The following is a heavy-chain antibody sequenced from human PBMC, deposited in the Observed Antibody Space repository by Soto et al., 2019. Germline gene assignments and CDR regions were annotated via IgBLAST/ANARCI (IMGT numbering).Heavy chain of an antibody. CDR2: IYYRGNT. V-gene: IGHV4-59*01. CDR1: GGSIGTYY. D-gene: IGHD3-9*01. CDR3: ARDPRMNYDILTGYYIPFDQ. Sequence: SETLSLTCTVSGGSIGTYYWSWIRQPPGKGLEWIGYIYYRGNTDYNPSLKSRVTMTTDTSTSTAYLELRSLRSDDTAVYYCARDPRMNYDILTGYYIPFDQWGQGTLVTVSS. J-gene: IGHJ4*02.